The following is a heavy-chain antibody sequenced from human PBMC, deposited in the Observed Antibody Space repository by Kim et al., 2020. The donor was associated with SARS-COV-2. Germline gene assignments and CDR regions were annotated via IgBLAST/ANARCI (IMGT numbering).Heavy chain of an antibody. V-gene: IGHV4-39*02. D-gene: IGHD3-16*01. CDR3: ARRLARATVPAFDV. Sequence: SETLSLTCNVSGGSISSPTDYWGWIRQPPGKTLEWIGTIYYSGTTYYHPSLTSRITMSVDTPNNLFSLRLTSVTAADTAIYYCARRLARATVPAFDVWGQGILVTVSS. J-gene: IGHJ3*01. CDR1: GGSISSPTDY. CDR2: IYYSGTT.